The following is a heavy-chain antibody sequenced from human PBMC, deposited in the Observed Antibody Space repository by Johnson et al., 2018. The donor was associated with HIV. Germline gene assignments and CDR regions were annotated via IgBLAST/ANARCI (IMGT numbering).Heavy chain of an antibody. J-gene: IGHJ3*02. CDR2: INQDGSEK. CDR1: GFTFSRYW. V-gene: IGHV3-7*05. CDR3: ARGASSSNSFDI. Sequence: MQLVESGGGLVQPGGSLRLSCAASGFTFSRYWMNWVRQAPGKGLEWVANINQDGSEKYYVDSVKGRFTISRDNAKNSLYLQMNSLRVEDTGVYYCARGASSSNSFDIWGQGTVVTVSS. D-gene: IGHD6-6*01.